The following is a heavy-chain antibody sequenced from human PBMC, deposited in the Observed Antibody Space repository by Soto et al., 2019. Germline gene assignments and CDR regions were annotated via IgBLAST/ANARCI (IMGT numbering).Heavy chain of an antibody. CDR2: INPSDGST. D-gene: IGHD3-22*01. CDR3: ARDRGGYYDSSGRIPLWLLGYFDF. V-gene: IGHV1-46*01. CDR1: GYTFTNYY. Sequence: QVQLVQSGAEVKKPGASVMVSCKASGYTFTNYYIHWVRQAPGQGLEWMGLINPSDGSTSYAQNFQGRVTMTRDTSTSTVYMELSSLRSEDTAVYYCARDRGGYYDSSGRIPLWLLGYFDFWGQGTLVTVSS. J-gene: IGHJ4*02.